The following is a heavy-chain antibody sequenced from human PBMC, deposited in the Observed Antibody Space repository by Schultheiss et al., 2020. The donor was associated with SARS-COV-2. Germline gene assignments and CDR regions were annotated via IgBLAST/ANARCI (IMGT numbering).Heavy chain of an antibody. CDR3: AILSSSFDY. CDR2: INPNSGGT. CDR1: GGTFSSYA. D-gene: IGHD6-6*01. J-gene: IGHJ4*02. V-gene: IGHV1-2*02. Sequence: ASVKVSCKASGGTFSSYAISWVRQAPGQGLEWMGWINPNSGGTNYAQKFQGRVTMTRDTSISTAYMELSRLRSDDTAVYYCAILSSSFDYWGQGTLVTVSS.